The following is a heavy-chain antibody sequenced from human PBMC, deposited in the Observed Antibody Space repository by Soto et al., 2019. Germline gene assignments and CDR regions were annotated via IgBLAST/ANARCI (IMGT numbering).Heavy chain of an antibody. J-gene: IGHJ5*02. CDR1: GGSISSYY. Sequence: SETLSLTCTVSGGSISSYYWSWIRQPPGKGLEWIGYIYYSGSTNYNPSLKSRVTISVDTSKNQFSLKLSSVTAADTAVYYCARAPYYDFWSGYYTSWFDPWGQGTLVTVSS. CDR3: ARAPYYDFWSGYYTSWFDP. CDR2: IYYSGST. D-gene: IGHD3-3*01. V-gene: IGHV4-59*01.